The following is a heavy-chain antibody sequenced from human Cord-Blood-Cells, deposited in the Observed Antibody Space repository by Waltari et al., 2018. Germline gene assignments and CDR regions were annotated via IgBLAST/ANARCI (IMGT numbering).Heavy chain of an antibody. CDR1: GGSIRSYY. D-gene: IGHD7-27*01. CDR3: ARAPNWFDY. J-gene: IGHJ4*02. Sequence: QVQLQESGPGLVKPSETLSLTCTASGGSIRSYYWSWIRQPPGKGLEWIGYSYYSGSTNYNPSLKSRVTISVDTSKNQFSLKLSSVTAADTAVYYCARAPNWFDYWGQGTLVTVSS. CDR2: SYYSGST. V-gene: IGHV4-59*01.